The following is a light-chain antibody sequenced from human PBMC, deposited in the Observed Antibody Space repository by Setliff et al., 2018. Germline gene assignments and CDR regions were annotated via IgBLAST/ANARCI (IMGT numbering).Light chain of an antibody. Sequence: QSVLTQPASASGSPGQSITISCTGTSSDVGRYNYVSWYQQHPAKAPKLIIYDVNKRPSGVSNRFSGSKSGITAYLAISGLQAEDEADYYCSSYTRSSTYVFGTGTKVTVL. CDR1: SSDVGRYNY. CDR2: DVN. V-gene: IGLV2-14*03. CDR3: SSYTRSSTYV. J-gene: IGLJ1*01.